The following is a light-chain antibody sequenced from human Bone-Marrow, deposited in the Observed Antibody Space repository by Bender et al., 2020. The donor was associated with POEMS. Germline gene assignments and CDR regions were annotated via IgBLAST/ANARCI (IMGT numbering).Light chain of an antibody. CDR2: DVY. Sequence: ALTQPASVSGSPGQSITISCTGTDSDIGAYDYVSWYQQYPGKAPRLIIFDVYNRPSGISSRFFGSKSGTTASLTISGLQPDDEADYYCQSPDKIGLVFGGGTTLTVL. CDR3: QSPDKIGLV. J-gene: IGLJ2*01. CDR1: DSDIGAYDY. V-gene: IGLV2-14*03.